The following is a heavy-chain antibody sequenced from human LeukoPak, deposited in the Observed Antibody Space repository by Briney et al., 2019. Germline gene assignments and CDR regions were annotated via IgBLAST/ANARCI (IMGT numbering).Heavy chain of an antibody. CDR2: IKEDGTET. Sequence: GGSLRLSCAASGFMFSSNWMSRVRLAPGKGLEWVANIKEDGTETYYVDSVKGRFTISRDNAKNSLYLQMNSLRAEDTAVYYCARDTVAATNYYYGMDVWGQGTTVTVSS. D-gene: IGHD2-15*01. CDR3: ARDTVAATNYYYGMDV. CDR1: GFMFSSNW. V-gene: IGHV3-7*01. J-gene: IGHJ6*02.